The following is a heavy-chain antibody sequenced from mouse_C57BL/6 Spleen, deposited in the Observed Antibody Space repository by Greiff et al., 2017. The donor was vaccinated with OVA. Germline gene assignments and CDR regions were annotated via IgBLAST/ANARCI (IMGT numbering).Heavy chain of an antibody. Sequence: VQLKESGPELVKPGASVKISCKASGYSFTDYNMNWVKQSNGKSLEWIGVINPNYGTTSYNQKFKGKATLTVDQSSSTAYMQLNSLTSEDSAVYYCARGRLYSNYGFAYWGQGTLVTVSA. D-gene: IGHD2-5*01. CDR2: INPNYGTT. V-gene: IGHV1-39*01. J-gene: IGHJ3*01. CDR3: ARGRLYSNYGFAY. CDR1: GYSFTDYN.